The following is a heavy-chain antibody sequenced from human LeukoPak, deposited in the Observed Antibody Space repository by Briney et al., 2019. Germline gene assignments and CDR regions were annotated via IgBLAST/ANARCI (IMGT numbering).Heavy chain of an antibody. Sequence: SGGSPRLSCAASGNYWMHWVRHAPGKGLVWVSHINSDGSWTSYADSVKGRFTISKDNAKNTVYLQMNSLRAEDTAVYYCVSFYETYWGRGTLVTVSS. V-gene: IGHV3-74*01. J-gene: IGHJ4*02. CDR2: INSDGSWT. CDR3: VSFYETY. CDR1: GNYW. D-gene: IGHD2/OR15-2a*01.